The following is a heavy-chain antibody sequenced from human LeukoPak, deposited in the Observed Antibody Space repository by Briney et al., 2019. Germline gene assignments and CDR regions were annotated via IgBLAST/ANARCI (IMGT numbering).Heavy chain of an antibody. D-gene: IGHD5-24*01. Sequence: GGSLRLSCAASGFIVSGDFMSWVRQAPGKGLEWVSVIYSDGSTYYADSVKGRFTISRDNAKNSLYLQMNSLRAEDTAVYYCARVGREMATISIRYYFDYWGQGTLVTVSS. J-gene: IGHJ4*02. CDR3: ARVGREMATISIRYYFDY. CDR2: IYSDGST. CDR1: GFIVSGDF. V-gene: IGHV3-66*01.